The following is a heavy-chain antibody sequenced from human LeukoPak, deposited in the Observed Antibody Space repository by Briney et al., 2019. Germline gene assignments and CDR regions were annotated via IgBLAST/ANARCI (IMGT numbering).Heavy chain of an antibody. Sequence: GGSLRLSCAASGSTFSDYWMSWVRQAPGKGLEWVANMKEDGSETYYVDSVKGRFTISRDNADNSLYLDMNSLRDEDTAVYYCARGRYDYIWGSYRHPLYYFDYWGQGALVTVSS. CDR1: GSTFSDYW. J-gene: IGHJ4*02. D-gene: IGHD3-16*02. CDR3: ARGRYDYIWGSYRHPLYYFDY. V-gene: IGHV3-7*04. CDR2: MKEDGSET.